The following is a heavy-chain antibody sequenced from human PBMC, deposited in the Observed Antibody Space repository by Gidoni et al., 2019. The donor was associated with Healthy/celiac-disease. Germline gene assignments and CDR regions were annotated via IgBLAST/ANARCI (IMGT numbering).Heavy chain of an antibody. CDR3: AKYLSWVETVTGYNWFDP. J-gene: IGHJ5*02. Sequence: EVQLLESGGGLVQPGGSLRLSCAASGSTFSSYAMSWVRQAPGKGLEWVSAISGSGGSTYYADSVKGRFTISRDNSKNTLYLQMNSLRAEDTAVYYCAKYLSWVETVTGYNWFDPWGQGTLVTVSS. D-gene: IGHD4-17*01. CDR1: GSTFSSYA. CDR2: ISGSGGST. V-gene: IGHV3-23*01.